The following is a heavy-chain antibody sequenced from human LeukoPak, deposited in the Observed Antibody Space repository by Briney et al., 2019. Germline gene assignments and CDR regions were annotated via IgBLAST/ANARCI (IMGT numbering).Heavy chain of an antibody. CDR3: ARMVARGVWVLDY. D-gene: IGHD2-8*01. CDR2: ISNDESHQ. J-gene: IGHJ4*02. V-gene: IGHV3-30*03. CDR1: GFTFSAYG. Sequence: GWSLRLSCAASGFTFSAYGVHWVRQAPAKGLDWVAVISNDESHQYYADSVKGRFTISRDNSKNTLYLQMNSLRGEDSAVYYCARMVARGVWVLDYWGQGTVVTVSS.